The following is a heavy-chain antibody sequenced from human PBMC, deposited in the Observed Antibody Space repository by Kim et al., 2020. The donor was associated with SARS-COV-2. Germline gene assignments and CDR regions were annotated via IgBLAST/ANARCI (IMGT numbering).Heavy chain of an antibody. CDR2: LSNDGSEK. J-gene: IGHJ6*02. CDR3: ARDSACSSTRCNYHHGMDV. D-gene: IGHD2-2*01. V-gene: IGHV3-30*07. CDR1: GFSFRTYA. Sequence: GGSLRLSCTASGFSFRTYAMHWVRQAPGKGLEWVAILSNDGSEKFYADSVKGRFTVSRDNPENTLYLQMNSLTNEDSGVYFCARDSACSSTRCNYHHGMDVWGQGTTVTVSS.